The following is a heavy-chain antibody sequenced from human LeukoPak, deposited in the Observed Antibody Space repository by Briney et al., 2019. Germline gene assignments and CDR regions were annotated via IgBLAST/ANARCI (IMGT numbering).Heavy chain of an antibody. Sequence: PSETLSLTCTVSGGSIISYYWSWIRQAPGKGVEWIGYIYDSGSTNYNASLKSRVTISVDTSKNQFSLKVSFVTAADTAVYYCARLPGAHWGQGTLVTVSS. V-gene: IGHV4-59*08. CDR1: GGSIISYY. D-gene: IGHD1-26*01. CDR3: ARLPGAH. CDR2: IYDSGST. J-gene: IGHJ4*02.